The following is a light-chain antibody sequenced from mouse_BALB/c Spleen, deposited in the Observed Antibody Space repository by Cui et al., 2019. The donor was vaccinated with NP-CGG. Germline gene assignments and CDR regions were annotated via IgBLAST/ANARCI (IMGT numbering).Light chain of an antibody. Sequence: QALVTQESALTTSPGKTVTLTCRSSTGAVTTSNYANWVQEKPDHLFTGLIGGTNNRAPGVPARFSGSLIGDKAALTITGAQTEDEAIYFCVLWYSNHWVFGGGTKLTVL. J-gene: IGLJ1*01. V-gene: IGLV1*01. CDR1: TGAVTTSNY. CDR3: VLWYSNHWV. CDR2: GTN.